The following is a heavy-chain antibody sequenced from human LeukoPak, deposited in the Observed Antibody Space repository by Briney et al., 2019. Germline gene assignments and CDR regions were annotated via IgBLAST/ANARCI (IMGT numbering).Heavy chain of an antibody. V-gene: IGHV1-2*02. CDR3: ARSVYYDSSGEVYYFDY. J-gene: IGHJ4*02. CDR2: INPNCGGT. D-gene: IGHD3-22*01. Sequence: ASVKVSCKASGYTFTGYYMHWVRQAPGQGLEWMGWINPNCGGTNYAQKFQGRVTMTRDTSISTAYMELSRLRSDDTAVYYCARSVYYDSSGEVYYFDYWGQGTLVTVSS. CDR1: GYTFTGYY.